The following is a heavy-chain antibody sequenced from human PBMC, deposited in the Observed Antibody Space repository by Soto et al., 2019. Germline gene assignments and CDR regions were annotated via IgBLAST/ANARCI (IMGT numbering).Heavy chain of an antibody. D-gene: IGHD3-10*01. CDR3: GGEAASLWFGDYLYGMDV. CDR1: GGSISSSSYY. CDR2: IYYSGST. V-gene: IGHV4-39*02. J-gene: IGHJ6*02. Sequence: QLQLQESGPGLVKPSETLSLTCTVSGGSISSSSYYWGWIRQPPGKGLEWIGSIYYSGSTYYNPCLRGRVSYSVATSNNHFILKLSSVTAADTAVYYRGGEAASLWFGDYLYGMDVWGQGTTVTVSS.